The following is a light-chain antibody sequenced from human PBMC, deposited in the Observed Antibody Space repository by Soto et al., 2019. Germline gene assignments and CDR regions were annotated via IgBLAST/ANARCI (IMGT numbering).Light chain of an antibody. Sequence: DIRLTQSPSPLSAYVGDRVTISCRVSQNIDTYLMWYQQKAGRAPDLLIYAASSLQNGVPSRFRGSGSGTEFTLTISGLQPEDVATYYCQQSSMTPRSFGQGTKVEIK. V-gene: IGKV1-39*01. CDR2: AAS. CDR1: QNIDTY. CDR3: QQSSMTPRS. J-gene: IGKJ1*01.